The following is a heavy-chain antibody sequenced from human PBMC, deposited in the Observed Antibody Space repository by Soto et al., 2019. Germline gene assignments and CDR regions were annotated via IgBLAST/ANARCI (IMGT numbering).Heavy chain of an antibody. D-gene: IGHD3-22*01. CDR2: IIPIFGTA. Sequence: SVKVSCKASGGTFGSYSITWVRQAPGQGLEWMGGIIPIFGTANYAQKFQGRVTITADESTSTAYMELSSLRSEDTAVYYCARGLGSGYIPGGFDPWGQGTLVTVSS. V-gene: IGHV1-69*01. CDR1: GGTFGSYS. CDR3: ARGLGSGYIPGGFDP. J-gene: IGHJ5*02.